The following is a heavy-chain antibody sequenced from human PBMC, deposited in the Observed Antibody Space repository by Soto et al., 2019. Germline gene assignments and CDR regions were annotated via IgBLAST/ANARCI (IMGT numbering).Heavy chain of an antibody. D-gene: IGHD3-10*01. J-gene: IGHJ4*02. CDR1: GGSFSGYF. CDR3: ARGPLWFGES. Sequence: QVQLQQWGAGLLKPSETLSLTCAVYGGSFSGYFWSWIRQPPGKGLEWIGEINHSGTTNYNPSLMSRVSISVDTSKNQFSLNVNSLTAADPAIYYCARGPLWFGESWGQGTLVTVSS. CDR2: INHSGTT. V-gene: IGHV4-34*02.